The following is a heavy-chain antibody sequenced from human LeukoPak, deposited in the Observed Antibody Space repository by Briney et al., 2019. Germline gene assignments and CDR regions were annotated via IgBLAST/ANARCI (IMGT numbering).Heavy chain of an antibody. D-gene: IGHD1-26*01. CDR2: TYYTSKWIT. CDR1: GDSVSSTTTA. J-gene: IGHJ6*02. CDR3: ARLLSVSWLVRAYSGNQYYYGMDV. V-gene: IGHV6-1*01. Sequence: SQTLSLTCAISGDSVSSTTTAWNWIRQSPSRGLEWLGRTYYTSKWITDYAVSVKGRITVNPNTSNNQFSLKLSSVTAADTAVYYCARLLSVSWLVRAYSGNQYYYGMDVWGQGTTVTVSS.